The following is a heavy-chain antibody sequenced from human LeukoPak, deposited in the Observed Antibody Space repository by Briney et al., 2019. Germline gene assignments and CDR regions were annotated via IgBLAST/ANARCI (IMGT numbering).Heavy chain of an antibody. D-gene: IGHD2-15*01. J-gene: IGHJ6*03. CDR3: ARGRGTSGSNRDFYYYYYMDV. V-gene: IGHV1-3*01. CDR1: GYTFTSYD. CDR2: MNAGNGNT. Sequence: ASVKVSCKASGYTFTSYDINWVRQATGQRPEWMGWMNAGNGNTKYSQKFQGRITLIRDTSAATAYMEVSSLRHDDLAVYYCARGRGTSGSNRDFYYYYYMDVWGKGTTVTVSS.